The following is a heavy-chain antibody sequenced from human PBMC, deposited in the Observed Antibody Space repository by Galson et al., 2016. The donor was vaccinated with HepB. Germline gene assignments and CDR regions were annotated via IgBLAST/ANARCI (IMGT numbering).Heavy chain of an antibody. CDR2: IIPKFGPP. CDR1: GGTLSSYG. CDR3: AREVKPPYYDSSAYYYSGGNCFDP. V-gene: IGHV1-69*13. D-gene: IGHD3-22*01. J-gene: IGHJ5*02. Sequence: SVKVSCKASGGTLSSYGISWVRQAPGQGLKWMGGIIPKFGPPNYAQKFQGRVTITADESPSTTYMELSSLRSEDTAVYYCAREVKPPYYDSSAYYYSGGNCFDPWGQGTLVTVSS.